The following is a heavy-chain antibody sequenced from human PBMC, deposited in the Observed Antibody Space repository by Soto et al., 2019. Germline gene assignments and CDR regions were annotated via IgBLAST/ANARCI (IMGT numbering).Heavy chain of an antibody. CDR2: INPSGGST. CDR3: ARDYDFWSGSPARPYYYYYGMDV. CDR1: GYTFTSYY. Sequence: ASVKVSCKASGYTFTSYYMHWVRQAPGQGLEWMGIINPSGGSTSYAQKFQGRVTMTRDTSTSTVYMELSSLRSEDTAVYYCARDYDFWSGSPARPYYYYYGMDVWGQGTTVTSP. D-gene: IGHD3-3*01. J-gene: IGHJ6*02. V-gene: IGHV1-46*01.